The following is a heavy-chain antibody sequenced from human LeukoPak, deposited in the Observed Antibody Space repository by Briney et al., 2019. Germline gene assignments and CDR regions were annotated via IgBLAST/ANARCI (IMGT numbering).Heavy chain of an antibody. CDR3: AREHPRYCSSTSCYKFSYYYYMDV. V-gene: IGHV3-23*01. CDR2: ISDSGGST. Sequence: GGTLRLSCAASGFTFSSYDMSWVRQAPGKGLEWVSGISDSGGSTYNADSVKGRFTISRDNAKNSLYLQMNSLRAEDTAVYYCAREHPRYCSSTSCYKFSYYYYMDVWDQGTLVTVSS. CDR1: GFTFSSYD. D-gene: IGHD2-2*02. J-gene: IGHJ6*03.